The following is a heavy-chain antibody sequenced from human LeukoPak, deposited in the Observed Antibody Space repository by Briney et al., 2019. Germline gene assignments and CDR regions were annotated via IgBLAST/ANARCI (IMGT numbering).Heavy chain of an antibody. Sequence: SETLSLTCTVSGGSISRYYWSWIRQPAGKGLEWIGRIYTSGSTNYNPSLKSRVTMSVDTSKNQFSLKLSSVTAADTAVYYCASLMDSSSWRDYWGQGTLVTVSS. CDR3: ASLMDSSSWRDY. V-gene: IGHV4-4*07. D-gene: IGHD6-13*01. CDR2: IYTSGST. CDR1: GGSISRYY. J-gene: IGHJ4*02.